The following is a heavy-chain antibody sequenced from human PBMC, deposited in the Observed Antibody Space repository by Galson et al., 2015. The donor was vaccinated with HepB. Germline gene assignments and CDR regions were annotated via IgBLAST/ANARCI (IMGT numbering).Heavy chain of an antibody. CDR1: GYTFATYW. CDR2: IYPFDSDA. J-gene: IGHJ2*01. Sequence: QSGAEVKKPGESLKISCKGSGYTFATYWIAWVRQLPGKGLEFMGLIYPFDSDARYSPSFQGQVTISADKSISTAYLQWGSLKASDTAMYYCARSYYYGSGRAYWYFDLWGRGTLVTVSS. V-gene: IGHV5-51*01. CDR3: ARSYYYGSGRAYWYFDL. D-gene: IGHD3-10*01.